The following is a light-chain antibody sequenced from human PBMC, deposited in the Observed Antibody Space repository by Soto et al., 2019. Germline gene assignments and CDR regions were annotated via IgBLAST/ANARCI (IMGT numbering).Light chain of an antibody. V-gene: IGKV3-15*01. CDR1: QRVSNN. CDR3: QQYDSWPLT. CDR2: GAS. J-gene: IGKJ4*01. Sequence: EIVMTQSPATLSLSPGERATLSCRASQRVSNNLAWYQQKPGQAPRLLIYGASTRSTDIPAKFSGSGSGTEFSLTISSLQSEDFALYYCQQYDSWPLTFGGGTQVEI.